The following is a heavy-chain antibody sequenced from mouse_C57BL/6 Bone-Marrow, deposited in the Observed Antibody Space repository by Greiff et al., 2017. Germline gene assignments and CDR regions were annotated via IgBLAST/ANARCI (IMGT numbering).Heavy chain of an antibody. CDR2: IDPETGGT. D-gene: IGHD1-1*01. CDR3: TWPVVATGKFCYYAMDY. J-gene: IGHJ4*01. V-gene: IGHV1-15*01. Sequence: VQLQQSGAELVRPGASVTLSCKASGYTFTDYEMHWVKQTPVHGLEWIGAIDPETGGTAYNQKFKGKAILTADKSSSTAYMELRSLTSEDSAVYYCTWPVVATGKFCYYAMDYWGQGTSVTVSS. CDR1: GYTFTDYE.